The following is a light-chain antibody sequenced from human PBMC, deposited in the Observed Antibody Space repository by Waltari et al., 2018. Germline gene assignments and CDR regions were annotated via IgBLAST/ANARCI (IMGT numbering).Light chain of an antibody. Sequence: DIVMTQSPDSLAVSLGERATIHCKSSQSVLYSPNHKNYLTWYQQKPGQPPKLHIYWASTRESGVPDRFSGSGSGTDFTLTISSLQAEDVAVYYCQQYYSTPITFGQGTRLEIK. J-gene: IGKJ5*01. CDR3: QQYYSTPIT. CDR2: WAS. V-gene: IGKV4-1*01. CDR1: QSVLYSPNHKNY.